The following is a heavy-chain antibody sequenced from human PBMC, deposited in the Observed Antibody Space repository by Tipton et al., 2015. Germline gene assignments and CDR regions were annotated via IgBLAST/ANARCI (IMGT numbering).Heavy chain of an antibody. D-gene: IGHD2-21*02. CDR2: IYYSGST. Sequence: TLSLTCTVSGGSVNSGSYYWSWIRQPPGKGLEWIGYIYYSGSTHYNPSLKSRVTMSVDTSKNQFSLKVSSVTAADTAIYYCAREFCGSDCSFHYYYGMDVWGQGTTVTVSS. J-gene: IGHJ6*02. CDR1: GGSVNSGSYY. CDR3: AREFCGSDCSFHYYYGMDV. V-gene: IGHV4-61*01.